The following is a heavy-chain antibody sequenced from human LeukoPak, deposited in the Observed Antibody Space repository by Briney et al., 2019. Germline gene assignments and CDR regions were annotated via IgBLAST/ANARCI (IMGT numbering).Heavy chain of an antibody. V-gene: IGHV1-69*05. J-gene: IGHJ4*02. D-gene: IGHD2-21*01. CDR1: GGTFSSYA. CDR2: IIPIFGTA. Sequence: GASVKVSCKASGGTFSSYAISWVRQAPGQGLEWMGGIIPIFGTANYAQKFQGRVTITTDESTSTAYMELSSLRSEDTAVYYCATAHIIGSRPFDYWGQGTLVTVSS. CDR3: ATAHIIGSRPFDY.